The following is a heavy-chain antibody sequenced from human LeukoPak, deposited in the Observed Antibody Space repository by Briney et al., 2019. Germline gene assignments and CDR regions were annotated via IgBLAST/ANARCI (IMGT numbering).Heavy chain of an antibody. CDR1: GFTFSSYA. V-gene: IGHV3-23*01. D-gene: IGHD3-3*01. J-gene: IGHJ4*02. Sequence: GGSLRLSCAASGFTFSSYAMSWVRQAPGKGLEWVSDISNGGGTIYYADSVKGRFTISRDNSKNTLYLQLNSLRAEDTAVYYCARTPGGYYYYFDYWGQGTLVTVSS. CDR2: ISNGGGTI. CDR3: ARTPGGYYYYFDY.